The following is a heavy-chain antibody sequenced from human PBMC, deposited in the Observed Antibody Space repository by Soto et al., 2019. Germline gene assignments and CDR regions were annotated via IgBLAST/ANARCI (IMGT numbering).Heavy chain of an antibody. J-gene: IGHJ4*02. V-gene: IGHV1-69*13. CDR1: GGTFSSYA. D-gene: IGHD6-13*01. CDR3: ARHRIAASGPEYYFDY. CDR2: IIPIFGTA. Sequence: ASVKVSCKASGGTFSSYALSWVRQAPGEGLEWMGGIIPIFGTANYAQKFQGRVTITADESTSTAYMELSSLRSEDTAVYYCARHRIAASGPEYYFDYWGKGTLVTVS.